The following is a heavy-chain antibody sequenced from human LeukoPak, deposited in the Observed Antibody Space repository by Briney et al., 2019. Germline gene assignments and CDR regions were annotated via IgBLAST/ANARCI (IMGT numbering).Heavy chain of an antibody. CDR2: INPNSGDT. D-gene: IGHD3-10*01. V-gene: IGHV1-2*02. CDR3: ARDLSYYGSGSYYFDY. J-gene: IGHJ4*02. CDR1: GYTFTHYY. Sequence: GASVAVSCKASGYTFTHYYMHWMRQAPGQGPAWMGWINPNSGDTNYAQKFQGRVTMTRDTSISTAYMELSRLRSDDTAVYYCARDLSYYGSGSYYFDYWGQGTLVTVSS.